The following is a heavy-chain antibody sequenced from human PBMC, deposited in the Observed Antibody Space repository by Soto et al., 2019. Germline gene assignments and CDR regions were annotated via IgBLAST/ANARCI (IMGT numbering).Heavy chain of an antibody. CDR2: ISAYNGET. J-gene: IGHJ4*02. Sequence: GASVKVSCKTSGYSFSSYYSSWLRQAPGQGLEWMGRISAYNGETNYVHRLQGRVTMTIDTSTSTIYMELRSLTSDDTAVYYCARGDSYRSVWHFEYWGQGTLVTVSS. CDR1: GYSFSSYY. V-gene: IGHV1-18*01. CDR3: ARGDSYRSVWHFEY. D-gene: IGHD6-19*01.